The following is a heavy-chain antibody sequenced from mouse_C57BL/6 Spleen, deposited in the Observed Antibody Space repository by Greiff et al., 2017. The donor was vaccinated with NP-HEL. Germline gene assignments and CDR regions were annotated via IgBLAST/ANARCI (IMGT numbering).Heavy chain of an antibody. J-gene: IGHJ2*01. CDR3: ARGDDGYFDY. CDR2: ISYSGST. D-gene: IGHD2-3*01. Sequence: EVKLVESGPGMVKPSQSLSLTCTVTGYSITSGYDWHWIRHFPGNKLEWMGYISYSGSTNYNPSLKSRISITHDTSKNHFFLKLNSVTTEDTATYYCARGDDGYFDYWGQGTTLTVSS. V-gene: IGHV3-1*01. CDR1: GYSITSGYD.